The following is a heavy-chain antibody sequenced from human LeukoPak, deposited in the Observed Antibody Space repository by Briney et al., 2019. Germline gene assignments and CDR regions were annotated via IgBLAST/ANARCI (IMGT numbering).Heavy chain of an antibody. D-gene: IGHD4-11*01. Sequence: GRSLRLSCAASGFTFDDYAMHWVRQAPGKGLEWVAGMSWNSGSIGYADSVKGRFTISRDNATNSLYLQMNSLRAEDTAVYYCAKDRSYSNYFRFAYWGQGTLVTVSS. CDR2: MSWNSGSI. J-gene: IGHJ4*02. V-gene: IGHV3-9*01. CDR1: GFTFDDYA. CDR3: AKDRSYSNYFRFAY.